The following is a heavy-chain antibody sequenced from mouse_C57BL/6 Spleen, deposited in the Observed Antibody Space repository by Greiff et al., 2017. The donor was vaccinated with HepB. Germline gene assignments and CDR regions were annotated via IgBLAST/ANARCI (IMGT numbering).Heavy chain of an antibody. CDR3: VRHALYRGYYAMDY. Sequence: EVKVEESGGGLVQPKGSLKLSCAASGFSFNTYAMNWVRQAPGKGLEWVARIRSKSNNYATYYADSVKDRFTISRDDSESMLYLQMNNLKTEDTAMYYCVRHALYRGYYAMDYWGQGTSVTVSS. V-gene: IGHV10-1*01. CDR1: GFSFNTYA. CDR2: IRSKSNNYAT. J-gene: IGHJ4*01. D-gene: IGHD2-1*01.